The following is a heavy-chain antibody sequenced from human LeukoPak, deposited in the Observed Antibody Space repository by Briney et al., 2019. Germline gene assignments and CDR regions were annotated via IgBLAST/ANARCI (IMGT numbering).Heavy chain of an antibody. Sequence: GASVNVSCKASGGTFSIYAISWVRQAPGQGLEWMGGIIPIFGTANYAQKFQGRVTITADESTSTAYMELSSLRSEDTAVYYCAREVTTTQFDYWGQGTLGTVSS. CDR1: GGTFSIYA. V-gene: IGHV1-69*13. D-gene: IGHD5-18*01. CDR2: IIPIFGTA. J-gene: IGHJ4*02. CDR3: AREVTTTQFDY.